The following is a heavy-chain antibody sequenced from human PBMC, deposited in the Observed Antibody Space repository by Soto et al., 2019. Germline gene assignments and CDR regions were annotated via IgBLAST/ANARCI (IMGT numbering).Heavy chain of an antibody. V-gene: IGHV1-69*01. J-gene: IGHJ5*02. CDR3: ARGRGSSWSNWFAT. CDR2: IIPLFGTT. Sequence: QVQLVQSGAELKKPGSSVNVSCKASGGTCSSYGISWVRQAPGQGIEWMGGIIPLFGTTNYAQKFKGRVTITAADSKSTVYMELSTLRSEDTAMYSCARGRGSSWSNWFATLGEVTLVTVSS. D-gene: IGHD6-13*01. CDR1: GGTCSSYG.